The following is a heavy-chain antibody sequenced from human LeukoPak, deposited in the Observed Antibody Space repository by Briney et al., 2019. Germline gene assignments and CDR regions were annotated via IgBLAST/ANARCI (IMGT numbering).Heavy chain of an antibody. Sequence: SGTLSLTCAVSGGSISSSNWWSWVCQPPGKGLEWIGEIYHSGSTNYNPSLKSRVTISVDKSKNQFSLKLSSVTAADTAVYYCARASGYSYGKNFDYWGQGTLVTVSS. CDR2: IYHSGST. CDR3: ARASGYSYGKNFDY. V-gene: IGHV4-4*02. D-gene: IGHD5-18*01. J-gene: IGHJ4*02. CDR1: GGSISSSNW.